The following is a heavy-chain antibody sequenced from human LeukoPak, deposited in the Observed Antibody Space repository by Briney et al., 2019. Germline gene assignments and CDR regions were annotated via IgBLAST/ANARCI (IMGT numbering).Heavy chain of an antibody. D-gene: IGHD6-13*01. CDR3: ARSDLSAADPFDY. V-gene: IGHV3-74*01. CDR2: INSDGSST. CDR1: GFSFSSHW. J-gene: IGHJ4*02. Sequence: GGSLRLSCAASGFSFSSHWMHWVRQAPGKGLVWVSRINSDGSSTSYADSVKGRFTISRDNAKNTLYLQMNSLRAEDTAVYYCARSDLSAADPFDYWGQGTLVTVFS.